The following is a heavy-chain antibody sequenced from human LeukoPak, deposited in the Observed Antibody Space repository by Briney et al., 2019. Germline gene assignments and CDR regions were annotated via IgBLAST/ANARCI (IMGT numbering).Heavy chain of an antibody. V-gene: IGHV3-74*01. J-gene: IGHJ5*02. CDR3: ARANNWFDP. Sequence: GSLSLSCAASEFTFSSYWTHWVPQAPGKGLVWVSRINSDGSSTSYADSVKGRFTISRDNAKNTLYLQMNSLRAEDTAVYYCARANNWFDPWGQGTLVTVSS. CDR2: INSDGSST. CDR1: EFTFSSYW.